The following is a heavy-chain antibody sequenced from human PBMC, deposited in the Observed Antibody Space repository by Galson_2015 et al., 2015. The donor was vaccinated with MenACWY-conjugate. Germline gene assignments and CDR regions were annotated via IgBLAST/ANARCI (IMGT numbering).Heavy chain of an antibody. CDR3: VRGTVDYPGSDY. Sequence: SLRLSCAVSGFTFRNYWMHWVRQDAGKGLESVSRINTDGSERHYADFAKGRFTISRDNARDTLYLQMNSLEVEDTAVYFCVRGTVDYPGSDYWGQGTRVTVPS. J-gene: IGHJ4*02. CDR2: INTDGSER. V-gene: IGHV3-74*01. CDR1: GFTFRNYW. D-gene: IGHD3/OR15-3a*01.